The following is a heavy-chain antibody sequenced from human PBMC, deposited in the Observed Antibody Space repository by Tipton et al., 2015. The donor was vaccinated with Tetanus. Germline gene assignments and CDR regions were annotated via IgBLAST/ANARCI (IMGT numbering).Heavy chain of an antibody. D-gene: IGHD1-1*01. CDR3: AKDLGYSTGHYFDH. CDR2: ISYDGNNK. J-gene: IGHJ4*02. CDR1: GFSFHVHY. Sequence: SLRLSCVGSGFSFHVHYMHWVRQAPGRGLEWVAVISYDGNNKYYEDSVEGRFSISRDNSKSTVYLDLSSVTVDDTALYYCAKDLGYSTGHYFDHWGPVSQVTVS. V-gene: IGHV3-30*18.